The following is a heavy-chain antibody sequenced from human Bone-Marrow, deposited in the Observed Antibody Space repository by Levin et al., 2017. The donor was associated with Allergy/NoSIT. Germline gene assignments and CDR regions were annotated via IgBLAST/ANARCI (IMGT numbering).Heavy chain of an antibody. J-gene: IGHJ4*02. Sequence: SETLSLVCSVSDVSMNTSFWSWIRQPPGMGLDWLVYISYTGLTKYHPSLKNRVTLSLDTSKNHFSLRLRYVTAADAAVYYCARNKGGGAYSLDSWGQGTLVTVSS. CDR2: ISYTGLT. CDR3: ARNKGGGAYSLDS. V-gene: IGHV4-59*08. CDR1: DVSMNTSF. D-gene: IGHD2-15*01.